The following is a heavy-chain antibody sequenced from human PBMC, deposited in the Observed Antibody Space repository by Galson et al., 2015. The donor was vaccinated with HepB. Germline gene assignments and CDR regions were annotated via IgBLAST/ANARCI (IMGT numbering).Heavy chain of an antibody. J-gene: IGHJ3*02. CDR3: TTDWRLLDYGDLRQARVIAILGSDAFDI. V-gene: IGHV3-15*01. CDR1: GFTFSNAW. Sequence: SLRLSCAASGFTFSNAWMSWVRQAPGKGLEWVGRIKSKTDGGTTDYAAPVKGRFTISRDDSKNTLYLQMNSLKTEDTAVYYCTTDWRLLDYGDLRQARVIAILGSDAFDIWGQGTMVTVPS. D-gene: IGHD2-21*01. CDR2: IKSKTDGGTT.